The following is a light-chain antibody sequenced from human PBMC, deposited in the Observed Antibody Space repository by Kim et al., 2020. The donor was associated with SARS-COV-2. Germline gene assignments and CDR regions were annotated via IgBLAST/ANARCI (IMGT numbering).Light chain of an antibody. CDR3: QAWDSSTRYV. J-gene: IGLJ1*01. CDR1: KLGDKY. Sequence: SYELTQPPSVSVSPGQTASITCSGDKLGDKYACWYQQKPGQSPVLVIYQDSKRSSGIPERFSGSNSGNTATLTISGTQAMDEADYYCQAWDSSTRYVFGTGTKVTVL. CDR2: QDS. V-gene: IGLV3-1*01.